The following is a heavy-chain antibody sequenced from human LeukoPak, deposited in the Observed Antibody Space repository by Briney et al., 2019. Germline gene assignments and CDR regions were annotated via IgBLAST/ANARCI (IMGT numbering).Heavy chain of an antibody. CDR2: IYYSGST. CDR3: ARGLEGYGGPFGD. CDR1: GGSISSGDYY. J-gene: IGHJ4*02. D-gene: IGHD4-23*01. Sequence: SETLSLTCTVSGGSISSGDYYWSWIRQPPGTGLEWIGYIYYSGSTYYNPSLKSRVTISIDTSKNQFSLKLSSGPAAETAVYYCARGLEGYGGPFGDWGQGTLVTVSS. V-gene: IGHV4-30-4*01.